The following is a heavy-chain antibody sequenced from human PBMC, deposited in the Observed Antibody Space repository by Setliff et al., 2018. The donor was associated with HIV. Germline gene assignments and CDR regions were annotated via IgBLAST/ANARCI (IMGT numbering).Heavy chain of an antibody. Sequence: SETLSLTCAVSVGSFSDYYWNWIRQPPGKGLEWIGEINHSGRTKYNPSLKSRVTMSVDTSNNQFSLNLNSVTAADTAVYYCARGGPTVAFGLDVWGQGTTVTVSS. CDR3: ARGGPTVAFGLDV. V-gene: IGHV4-34*01. J-gene: IGHJ6*02. CDR1: VGSFSDYY. D-gene: IGHD4-17*01. CDR2: INHSGRT.